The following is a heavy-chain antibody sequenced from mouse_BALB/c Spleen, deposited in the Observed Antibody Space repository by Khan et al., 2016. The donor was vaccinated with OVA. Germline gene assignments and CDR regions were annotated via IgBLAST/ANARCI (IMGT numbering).Heavy chain of an antibody. V-gene: IGHV1-18*01. J-gene: IGHJ2*01. Sequence: VQLKESGPELVKPGASVKIPCKASGYTFTDYNMDWVKQSHGKSLEWIGDITPNNGGTIYNQRFKGKATLTVDKSSSTAYMELRSLTSEDTAVCDCTRGGHGSPFDYWGQGTTLTVSS. CDR3: TRGGHGSPFDY. CDR1: GYTFTDYN. D-gene: IGHD1-1*01. CDR2: ITPNNGGT.